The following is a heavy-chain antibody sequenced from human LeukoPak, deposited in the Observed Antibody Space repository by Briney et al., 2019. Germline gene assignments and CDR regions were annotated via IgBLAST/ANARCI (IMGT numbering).Heavy chain of an antibody. Sequence: GGSLRLSCAASGFTFSSYERNWVRQAPGKGLEGVSYTSSSGDTRYYADSLKGRFTISRDNAKSSLYLQMNSLRVEEMAVYYCGRDASSSYPRKRFDYWGQGTLVTVSS. CDR2: TSSSGDTR. J-gene: IGHJ4*02. CDR3: GRDASSSYPRKRFDY. V-gene: IGHV3-48*03. D-gene: IGHD3-22*01. CDR1: GFTFSSYE.